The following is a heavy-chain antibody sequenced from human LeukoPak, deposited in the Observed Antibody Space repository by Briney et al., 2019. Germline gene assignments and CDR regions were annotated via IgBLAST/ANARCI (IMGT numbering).Heavy chain of an antibody. CDR1: GGSISSYY. CDR3: AYSSGWRRAPPN. V-gene: IGHV4-59*12. J-gene: IGHJ4*02. Sequence: SETLSLTCTVSGGSISSYYWSWIRQPPGKGLEWIGYIYYSGSTNYNPSLKSRVTISVDTSKNQFSLKLSSVTAADTAVYYCAYSSGWRRAPPNWGQGTLVTVSS. D-gene: IGHD6-19*01. CDR2: IYYSGST.